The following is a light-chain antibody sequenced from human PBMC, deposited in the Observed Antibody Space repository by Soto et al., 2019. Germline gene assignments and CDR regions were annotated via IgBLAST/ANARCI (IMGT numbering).Light chain of an antibody. J-gene: IGKJ1*01. CDR3: QQYNYWPKT. CDR2: GAS. CDR1: QSVSSN. V-gene: IGKV3-15*01. Sequence: EIVMTQSPATLSVSPGERATLSCRASQSVSSNLAWYQQKPGQAPSLLIYGASTRATGTPARFSGGGSGTEFTLTISTLQSEDFAVYFCQQYNYWPKTFGQGTKVDIK.